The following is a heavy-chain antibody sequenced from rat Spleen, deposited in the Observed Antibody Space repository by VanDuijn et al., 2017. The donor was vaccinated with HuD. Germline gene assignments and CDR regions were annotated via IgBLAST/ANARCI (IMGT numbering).Heavy chain of an antibody. V-gene: IGHV5-62*01. CDR1: GFTFSNYG. CDR2: ISSSSGT. D-gene: IGHD1-1*01. Sequence: AVQLVESGGGLVQPGKSLKLSCSASGFTFSNYGMHWIRQPPGKGLDWVAYISSSSGTVYADAVKERFTIPRDNAKNTLYLQLNSLKSEDTAIYYCARGYYSGLDYWGQGVMVTVSS. J-gene: IGHJ2*01. CDR3: ARGYYSGLDY.